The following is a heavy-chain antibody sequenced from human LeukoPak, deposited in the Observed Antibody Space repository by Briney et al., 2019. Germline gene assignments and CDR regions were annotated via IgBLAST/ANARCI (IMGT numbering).Heavy chain of an antibody. V-gene: IGHV3-33*08. D-gene: IGHD1-14*01. J-gene: IGHJ3*02. CDR3: ARGMRTHDAFDI. CDR2: IWYDGSNK. CDR1: EFTFSNYA. Sequence: GGSLRLSCAASEFTFSNYAMSWVRQAPGKGLEWVAVIWYDGSNKYYADSVKGRFTISRDNSKNTLYLQMNSLRAEDTAVYYCARGMRTHDAFDIWGQGTMVTVSS.